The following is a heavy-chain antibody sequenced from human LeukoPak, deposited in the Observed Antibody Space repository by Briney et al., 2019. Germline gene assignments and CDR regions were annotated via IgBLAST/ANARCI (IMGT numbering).Heavy chain of an antibody. CDR1: GFTFSSYA. J-gene: IGHJ4*02. Sequence: AGGSLRLSCAASGFTFSSYAMHWVRQAPGKGLEWVTVISYDGSNKYYADSVKGRLNISRDNPKNNLYLQMNSLRAEDTAVYYCARGRGVNRFDYWGQGTLVSVSS. CDR2: ISYDGSNK. CDR3: ARGRGVNRFDY. D-gene: IGHD2-21*01. V-gene: IGHV3-30*04.